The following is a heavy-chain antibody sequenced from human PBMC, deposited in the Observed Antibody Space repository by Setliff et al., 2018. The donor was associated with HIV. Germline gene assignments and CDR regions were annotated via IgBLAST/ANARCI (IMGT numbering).Heavy chain of an antibody. J-gene: IGHJ4*02. D-gene: IGHD6-19*01. Sequence: SETLSLTCTVSGGSISSGSHYWNWVRQSAGKGLEWIGRIYSSGSTNYNPSLNSRVSISVDTSKNQFSLRLSSVIAADTAVYYCARGPPGSSIGWYVGYWGQGTLVTVSS. CDR2: IYSSGST. CDR3: ARGPPGSSIGWYVGY. V-gene: IGHV4-61*02. CDR1: GGSISSGSHY.